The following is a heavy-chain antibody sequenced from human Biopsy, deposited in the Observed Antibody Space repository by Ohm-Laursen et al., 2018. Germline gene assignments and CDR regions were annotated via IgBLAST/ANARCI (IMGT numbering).Heavy chain of an antibody. Sequence: SETLSLTCTVSGGSISSGGSYWSWIRQRPGKGLEWIGYIFNSANTYYNPSLKNRITISGDTSKNQFSLKLNSVTSADTAVYYCARGDYFDSNGYFWFDPWGQGTLVTVSS. CDR2: IFNSANT. CDR3: ARGDYFDSNGYFWFDP. J-gene: IGHJ5*02. V-gene: IGHV4-31*03. D-gene: IGHD3-22*01. CDR1: GGSISSGGSY.